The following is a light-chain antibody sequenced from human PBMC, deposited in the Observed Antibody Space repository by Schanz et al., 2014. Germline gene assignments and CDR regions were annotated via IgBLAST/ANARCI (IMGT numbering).Light chain of an antibody. CDR3: SSYATTNTLV. J-gene: IGLJ2*01. V-gene: IGLV2-18*02. CDR1: SSDIGSYNR. Sequence: QSALTQPPSVSGSPGQSVTISCTGTSSDIGSYNRVSWYQQPPGAAPKLMIYDVNNRPSGVSNRFSGSKSGNTASLTISGLQAEDEADYYCSSYATTNTLVFGGGTKLTVL. CDR2: DVN.